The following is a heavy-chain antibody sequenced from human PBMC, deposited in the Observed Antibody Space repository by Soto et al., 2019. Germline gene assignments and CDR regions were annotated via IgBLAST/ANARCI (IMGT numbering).Heavy chain of an antibody. Sequence: EVQLVQSGAEVKKPGESLKISCKGSGYSFTSYWIGWVRQMPGKGLEWMGIIYPGDSDTRYSPSFQGQVTISADKSIXXAYLQWSSLKASDTAMYYCAREYRGRRDGYNSPDYWGQGTLVTVSS. V-gene: IGHV5-51*03. CDR3: AREYRGRRDGYNSPDY. CDR2: IYPGDSDT. J-gene: IGHJ4*02. D-gene: IGHD5-12*01. CDR1: GYSFTSYW.